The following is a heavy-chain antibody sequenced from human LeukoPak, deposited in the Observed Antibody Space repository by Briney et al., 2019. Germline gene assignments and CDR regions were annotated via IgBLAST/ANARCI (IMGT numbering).Heavy chain of an antibody. J-gene: IGHJ4*02. Sequence: SETLSLTCTVSGGSISSYYWSWIRQPPGKGLEWIGYIYYSGSTNYNPSLKSRVTISVDTSKNQFSLKLSSVTAADTAVYYCARQPKYYGDYHFDYWGQGTLVTVSS. CDR3: ARQPKYYGDYHFDY. CDR2: IYYSGST. V-gene: IGHV4-59*08. CDR1: GGSISSYY. D-gene: IGHD4-17*01.